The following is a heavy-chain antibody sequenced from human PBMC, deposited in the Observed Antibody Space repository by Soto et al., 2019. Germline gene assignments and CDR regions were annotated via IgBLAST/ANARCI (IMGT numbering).Heavy chain of an antibody. D-gene: IGHD2-15*01. V-gene: IGHV3-23*01. CDR2: ISGSGGST. Sequence: EVQLLESGGGLVQPGGSLRLSCAASGFTFSSYAMSWVRQAPGKGLEWVSAISGSGGSTHYADSVKGRFTISRDNSKNTLYLQMNSLRAEDTAVFYCAKCLVVVAATEDYWGQGTLVTVSS. J-gene: IGHJ4*02. CDR1: GFTFSSYA. CDR3: AKCLVVVAATEDY.